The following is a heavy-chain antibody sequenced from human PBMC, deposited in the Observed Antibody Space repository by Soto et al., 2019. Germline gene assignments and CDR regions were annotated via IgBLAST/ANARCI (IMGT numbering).Heavy chain of an antibody. Sequence: EVQLLESGGGLVQPGGSLRLSCAASGFTFSSYAMSWVRQAPGKGLEWVSAISGSGGSTYYADSVKGRFTISRDNSKNTLYLQMNSLRAEDTAVYYCAKDMEYSSGWYWKDAFDIWGQGTMVTVSS. CDR2: ISGSGGST. CDR1: GFTFSSYA. J-gene: IGHJ3*02. V-gene: IGHV3-23*01. CDR3: AKDMEYSSGWYWKDAFDI. D-gene: IGHD6-19*01.